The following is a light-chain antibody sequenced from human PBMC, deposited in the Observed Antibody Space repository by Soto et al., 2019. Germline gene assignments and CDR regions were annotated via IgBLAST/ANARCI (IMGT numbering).Light chain of an antibody. CDR1: SSDVGGNDY. CDR2: DVN. CDR3: CSYGFAGSDYLV. J-gene: IGLJ3*02. V-gene: IGLV2-8*01. Sequence: QSVLTQPPSASGSPGQSVTISCTGASSDVGGNDYVSWYQHHPGKVPKLMIFDVNKRPSGVPHRFSGSKSGNTASLTVSGLQAEDEADYYCCSYGFAGSDYLVFGGGTKLTVL.